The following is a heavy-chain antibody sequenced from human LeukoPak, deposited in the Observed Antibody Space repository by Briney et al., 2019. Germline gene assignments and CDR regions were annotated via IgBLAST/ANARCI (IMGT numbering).Heavy chain of an antibody. CDR1: GFTFSSYS. D-gene: IGHD2-2*01. CDR2: ISSSSSYI. Sequence: PGGSLRLSCAASGFTFSSYSMNWVRQAPGKGLEWVSSISSSSSYIYYADSVKGRFTISRDNAKNSLYLQMNSLRAEDTAVYYCAKSGCSSTSCYDSDYWGQGTLVTVSS. CDR3: AKSGCSSTSCYDSDY. V-gene: IGHV3-21*01. J-gene: IGHJ4*02.